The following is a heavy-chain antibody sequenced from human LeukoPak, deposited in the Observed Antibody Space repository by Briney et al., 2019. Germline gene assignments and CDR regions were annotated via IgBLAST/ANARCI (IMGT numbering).Heavy chain of an antibody. Sequence: GESLKISCKGSGYRFNNYWIGWVRQMPGKGLEWMGIICPGDSDTRYSPSFQGQVTISADRSISTAYLQWSSLKASDTAMYYCARQAYTYAPFDYWGQGTLVTVSS. D-gene: IGHD5-18*01. V-gene: IGHV5-51*01. CDR2: ICPGDSDT. J-gene: IGHJ4*02. CDR1: GYRFNNYW. CDR3: ARQAYTYAPFDY.